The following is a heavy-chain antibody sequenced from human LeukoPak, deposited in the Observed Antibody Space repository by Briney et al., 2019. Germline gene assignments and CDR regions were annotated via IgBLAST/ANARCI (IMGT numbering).Heavy chain of an antibody. CDR1: GGTFSSYA. J-gene: IGHJ3*02. V-gene: IGHV1-69*01. CDR2: IIPIFGTA. CDR3: ARAHCSSTSCYLDYYDSSGYYYPGAFDI. D-gene: IGHD3-22*01. Sequence: PVKVSCKASGGTFSSYAISWVRQAPGQGLEWMGGIIPIFGTANYAQKFQGRVTITADESTSTAYMELSSLRSEDTAVYYCARAHCSSTSCYLDYYDSSGYYYPGAFDIWGQGTMVTVSS.